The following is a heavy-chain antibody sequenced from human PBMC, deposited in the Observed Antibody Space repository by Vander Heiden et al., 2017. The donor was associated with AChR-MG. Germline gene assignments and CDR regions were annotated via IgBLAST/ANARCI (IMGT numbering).Heavy chain of an antibody. CDR3: TKDGVGVMGWFDY. Sequence: ELQLLESGGGLIQPGGSLRLSCVASGFTFSRYVMTWVRQAPGKGLEWVSAISGTGGTTYYGDSVKGRFTISRDNSKNTLYLQMNSLRAEDTAVYYCTKDGVGVMGWFDYWGQGTLVTVSS. D-gene: IGHD3-16*01. CDR2: ISGTGGTT. V-gene: IGHV3-23*01. J-gene: IGHJ4*02. CDR1: GFTFSRYV.